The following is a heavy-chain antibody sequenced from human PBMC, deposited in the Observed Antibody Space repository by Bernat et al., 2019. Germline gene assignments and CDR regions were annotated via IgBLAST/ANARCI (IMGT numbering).Heavy chain of an antibody. J-gene: IGHJ3*02. V-gene: IGHV1-24*01. CDR1: GYTLTELS. D-gene: IGHD6-19*01. CDR2: FDPEDGET. Sequence: QVQLVQSGAEVKKPGASVKVSCKVSGYTLTELSMHWVRQAPGKGLEWMGGFDPEDGETIYAQKFQGRVTMTEDNSTDTAYMELSSLRSEDTAVYYCARKGRSRARSKLAQWLVPGVRSGDDAFDIWGQGTMVTVSS. CDR3: ARKGRSRARSKLAQWLVPGVRSGDDAFDI.